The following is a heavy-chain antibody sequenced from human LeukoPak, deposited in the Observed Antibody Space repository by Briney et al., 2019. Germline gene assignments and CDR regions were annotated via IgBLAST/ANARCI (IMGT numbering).Heavy chain of an antibody. CDR1: GYTFINYW. CDR3: ARLLTGDDAFDI. J-gene: IGHJ3*02. V-gene: IGHV5-10-1*01. D-gene: IGHD7-27*01. CDR2: IDPTDSYT. Sequence: GESLRISCQGSGYTFINYWISWVRQMPGKGLEWVGRIDPTDSYTNYSPFFQGHVSISADKSISTAYLQWSSLKGSDTAMYYCARLLTGDDAFDIWGQGTMVTVSS.